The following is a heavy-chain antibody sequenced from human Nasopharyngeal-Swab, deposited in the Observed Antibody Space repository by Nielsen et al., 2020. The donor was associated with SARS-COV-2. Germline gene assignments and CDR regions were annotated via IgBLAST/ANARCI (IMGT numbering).Heavy chain of an antibody. Sequence: WIRQPPGKGLEWVAVISYDGSNAYYADSVKGRFTISRDNSENTLYLQVNSLRTEDTAVYYCARDSRRYCSSTSCYTGNWFDPWGQGTLVTVSS. CDR2: ISYDGSNA. J-gene: IGHJ5*02. D-gene: IGHD2-2*02. V-gene: IGHV3-30-3*01. CDR3: ARDSRRYCSSTSCYTGNWFDP.